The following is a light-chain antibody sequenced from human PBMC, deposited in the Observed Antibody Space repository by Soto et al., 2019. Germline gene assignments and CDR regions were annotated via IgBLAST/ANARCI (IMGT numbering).Light chain of an antibody. CDR2: DAS. CDR1: QSISSW. CDR3: QQYNSYSQT. V-gene: IGKV1-5*01. J-gene: IGKJ1*01. Sequence: GDRVTITCRASQSISSWLYWYQQKPGQAPKLLIYDASSLESGVPSRFSGSGSGTEFTLTISSLQPDDFATYYCQQYNSYSQTCGRGTKVDI.